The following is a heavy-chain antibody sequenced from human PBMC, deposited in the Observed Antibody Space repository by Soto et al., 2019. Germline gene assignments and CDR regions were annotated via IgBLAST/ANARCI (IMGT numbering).Heavy chain of an antibody. J-gene: IGHJ6*02. Sequence: GESLKISCKGSGYSFTSYWIGWVRQMPGKGLEWMGIIYPGDSDTRYSPPFQGQVTISADKSISTAYLQWSSLKASDTAMYYCARLPAVAGTERDYYYGRDVCGQGTTVTVSS. CDR1: GYSFTSYW. D-gene: IGHD6-19*01. CDR2: IYPGDSDT. V-gene: IGHV5-51*01. CDR3: ARLPAVAGTERDYYYGRDV.